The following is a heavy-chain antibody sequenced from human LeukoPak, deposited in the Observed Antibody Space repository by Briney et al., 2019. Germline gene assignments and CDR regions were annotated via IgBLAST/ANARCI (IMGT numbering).Heavy chain of an antibody. D-gene: IGHD2-21*01. J-gene: IGHJ5*02. CDR3: STEKFVT. CDR1: GFPLSSYS. V-gene: IGHV3-48*01. CDR2: INIDSITV. Sequence: GGSLRLSCAASGFPLSSYSTNGGRQAPGKGLEWVSYINIDSITVNYADSVKGRFTISRDNAKNSLYLQMNSLRAEDTAVYYCSTEKFVTWGQGTLVTVSS.